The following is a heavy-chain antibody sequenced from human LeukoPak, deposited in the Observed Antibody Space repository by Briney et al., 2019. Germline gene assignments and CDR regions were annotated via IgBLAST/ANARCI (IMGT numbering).Heavy chain of an antibody. V-gene: IGHV1-18*01. Sequence: ASVKVSCEASGYTFINYGITWVRQAPGQGREGMGWISAYNSAYNGNTHYAQKLQGRVTMTTDTSTNTGYMEPRSLRSDDTAVYYCAREYGSGSYTGIDYWGQGTLVTVSS. CDR2: ISAYNSAYNGNT. D-gene: IGHD3-10*01. J-gene: IGHJ4*02. CDR3: AREYGSGSYTGIDY. CDR1: GYTFINYG.